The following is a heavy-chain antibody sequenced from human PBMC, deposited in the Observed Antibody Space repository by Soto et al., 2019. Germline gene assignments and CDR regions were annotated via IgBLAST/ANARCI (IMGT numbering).Heavy chain of an antibody. CDR1: GFTVSSNY. D-gene: IGHD3-3*01. Sequence: PGGSLRLSCAASGFTVSSNYMSWVRQAPGKGLEWVSSISSTGSYMYYADSVKGRFTISRDNAKNSLYLHRNSLRAEDTAVYYCARDRRFWRGYYSPYYYGMDVCGQGTSFTVPS. V-gene: IGHV3-21*04. J-gene: IGHJ6*02. CDR2: ISSTGSYM. CDR3: ARDRRFWRGYYSPYYYGMDV.